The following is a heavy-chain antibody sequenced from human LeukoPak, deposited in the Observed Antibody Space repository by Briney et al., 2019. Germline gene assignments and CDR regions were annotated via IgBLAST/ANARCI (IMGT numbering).Heavy chain of an antibody. V-gene: IGHV3-23*01. CDR2: ISGSGDST. D-gene: IGHD1-1*01. CDR1: GFTFSTFA. CDR3: ATTRTAGGHRFDY. J-gene: IGHJ4*02. Sequence: GGSVRLSCTASGFTFSTFAMSWVRQAPGKGRDWVSAISGSGDSTSYADSVRGRFIISRDNSKNTLYLQMDSLRAEDTAVYYWATTRTAGGHRFDYWGQGTLVTVSS.